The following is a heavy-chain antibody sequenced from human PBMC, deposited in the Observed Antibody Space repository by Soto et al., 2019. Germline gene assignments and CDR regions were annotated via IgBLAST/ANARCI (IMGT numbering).Heavy chain of an antibody. D-gene: IGHD1-26*01. J-gene: IGHJ6*02. CDR2: IKQDGSEK. CDR3: TRHDSGSYYDYGMDV. Sequence: GGSLRLSCAASGFTFSRYWMSWVRQAPRKGLEWVANIKQDGSEKYYVDSVKGRFTISRDDSKNTAYLQMNSLKTEDTAVYYCTRHDSGSYYDYGMDVWGQGTTVTVSS. CDR1: GFTFSRYW. V-gene: IGHV3-7*03.